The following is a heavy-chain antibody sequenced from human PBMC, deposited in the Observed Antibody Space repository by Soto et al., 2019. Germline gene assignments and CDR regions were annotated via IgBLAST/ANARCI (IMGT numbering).Heavy chain of an antibody. V-gene: IGHV1-8*01. CDR1: TFTSYD. D-gene: IGHD3-10*01. CDR3: ARGRASGSYYLLDY. CDR2: INPNSGNI. Sequence: TFTSYDINWVRQATGHGLEWMGWINPNSGNIGYAQKFQGRVTMTRDTAIRTAYMEVSRLRSDDTAVYYCARGRASGSYYLLDYWGQGTLVTVSS. J-gene: IGHJ4*02.